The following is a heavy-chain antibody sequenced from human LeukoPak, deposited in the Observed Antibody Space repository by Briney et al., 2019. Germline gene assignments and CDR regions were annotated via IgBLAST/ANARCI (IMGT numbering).Heavy chain of an antibody. Sequence: ASVKVSCKASGYTFTSYGISWVRQAPGQGLEWMGWISAYNGNTNYAQKLQGRVTMTTDTSTSTAYMELRSLRSDDMAVYYCARELRASAAYAFDIWGQGTMVTVSS. CDR1: GYTFTSYG. J-gene: IGHJ3*02. CDR2: ISAYNGNT. D-gene: IGHD3-3*01. CDR3: ARELRASAAYAFDI. V-gene: IGHV1-18*03.